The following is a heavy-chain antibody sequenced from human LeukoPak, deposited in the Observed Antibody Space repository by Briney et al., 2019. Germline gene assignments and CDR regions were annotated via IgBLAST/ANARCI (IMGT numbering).Heavy chain of an antibody. CDR1: GFTFSSYA. D-gene: IGHD2-2*01. V-gene: IGHV3-23*01. CDR2: ISGSGGST. CDR3: AKALPRSHCSSTSCYVVDY. Sequence: GGSLGLSCAASGFTFSSYAMSWVRQAPGKGLEWVSAISGSGGSTYYADSVKGRFTISRDNSKNTLYLQMNSLRAEDTAVYYWAKALPRSHCSSTSCYVVDYWGQGTLVTVSS. J-gene: IGHJ4*02.